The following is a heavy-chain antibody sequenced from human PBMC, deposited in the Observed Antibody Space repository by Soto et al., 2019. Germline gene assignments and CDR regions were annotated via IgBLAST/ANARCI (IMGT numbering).Heavy chain of an antibody. CDR1: GYSISSGYY. Sequence: PXETLSLTCTVSGYSISSGYYWCWIRQPPGKGLEWIVSIYHSGSTDYNPSLRGRVIISLHTSKSQFSLSLRSATAADTATYYCARGTRALITSFFAYWGQGIQVTVYS. V-gene: IGHV4-38-2*02. D-gene: IGHD1-20*01. J-gene: IGHJ4*02. CDR2: IYHSGST. CDR3: ARGTRALITSFFAY.